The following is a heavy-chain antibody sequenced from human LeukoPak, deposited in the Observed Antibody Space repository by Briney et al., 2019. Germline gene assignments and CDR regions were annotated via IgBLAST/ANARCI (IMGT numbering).Heavy chain of an antibody. D-gene: IGHD2-15*01. J-gene: IGHJ5*02. Sequence: SETLSLTCTVSGGSISSYYWSWIRQPAGKGLEWIGRIYTSGSTNYNPSLKSRVTMSVDTSKNQFSLKLSSVTAADTAVYYCARDQENCSGGSCYPNWFDPRGQGTLVTVSS. CDR1: GGSISSYY. CDR3: ARDQENCSGGSCYPNWFDP. CDR2: IYTSGST. V-gene: IGHV4-4*07.